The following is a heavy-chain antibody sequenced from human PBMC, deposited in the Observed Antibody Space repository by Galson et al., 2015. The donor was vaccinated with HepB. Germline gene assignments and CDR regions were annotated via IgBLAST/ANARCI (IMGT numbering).Heavy chain of an antibody. CDR1: GFTFSSYA. Sequence: SLRLSCAASGFTFSSYAMHWVRQAPGKGLEWVAVISYDGSNKYYADSVKGRFTISRDNSKNTLYLQMNSLRAEDTAVYYCASLLLVDYGGKGDDVDYWGQGTLVTVTS. CDR3: ASLLLVDYGGKGDDVDY. J-gene: IGHJ4*02. CDR2: ISYDGSNK. V-gene: IGHV3-30-3*01. D-gene: IGHD4-23*01.